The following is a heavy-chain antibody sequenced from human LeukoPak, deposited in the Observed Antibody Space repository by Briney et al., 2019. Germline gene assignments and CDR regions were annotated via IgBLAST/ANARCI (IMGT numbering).Heavy chain of an antibody. Sequence: GRSLRLSCAPSGFTFSSYPMHWVRQAPGKGLEWVAVISNDGSIKYYADSVKGRFTISRDNSKNTLYVQMNSLRAEDTAVYYCARGRGSGTTDYWGQGTLVTVSS. CDR1: GFTFSSYP. CDR2: ISNDGSIK. J-gene: IGHJ4*02. V-gene: IGHV3-30*04. CDR3: ARGRGSGTTDY. D-gene: IGHD3-10*01.